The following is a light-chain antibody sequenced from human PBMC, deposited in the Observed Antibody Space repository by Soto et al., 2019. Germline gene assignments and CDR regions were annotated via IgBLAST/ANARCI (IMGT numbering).Light chain of an antibody. CDR2: AAS. V-gene: IGKV1-27*01. CDR1: QGISNF. CDR3: QKYHSAPLT. J-gene: IGKJ4*01. Sequence: DIQMTQSPSSLSASVGDRVTIACRASQGISNFLAWYQQKPGKVPKILIYAASTLRTGVPSRFSGGGSGTEFTLTISSLQPEDVATYYCQKYHSAPLTFGGGTKVEIK.